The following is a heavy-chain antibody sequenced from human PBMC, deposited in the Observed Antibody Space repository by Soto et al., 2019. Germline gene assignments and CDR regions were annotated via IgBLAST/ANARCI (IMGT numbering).Heavy chain of an antibody. D-gene: IGHD1-7*01. CDR1: GFTFSDSA. J-gene: IGHJ4*02. V-gene: IGHV3-73*01. Sequence: EVQLVESGGGLVQPGGSLKLSCAASGFTFSDSAMHWVRQASGKGLEWVGRIRSKTNNYATAYAASVKGRFTISRDDSKNTAYLQMNSLKTEDTGVYYCTRNWDYGLDSWGQGTLVTVS. CDR2: IRSKTNNYAT. CDR3: TRNWDYGLDS.